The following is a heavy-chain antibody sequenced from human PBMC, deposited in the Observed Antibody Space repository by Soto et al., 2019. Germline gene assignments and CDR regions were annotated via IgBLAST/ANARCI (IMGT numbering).Heavy chain of an antibody. CDR3: ARGGGPYVWFNEF. CDR2: IIPVFGTT. Sequence: SVKVSCKDSGGLFSSFAISWVRQAPGQGLEWMGGIIPVFGTTSYAQKFQGRVTITADESTNTAYMELSSLTSDDTAMYYCARGGGPYVWFNEFWGQGTQVTVSS. D-gene: IGHD3-16*01. J-gene: IGHJ4*02. V-gene: IGHV1-69*13. CDR1: GGLFSSFA.